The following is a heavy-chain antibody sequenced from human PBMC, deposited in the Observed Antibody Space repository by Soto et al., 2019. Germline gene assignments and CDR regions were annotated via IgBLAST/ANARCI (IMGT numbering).Heavy chain of an antibody. CDR3: ARGQYYDFWSGYYRVGYYYYGMDV. Sequence: PAKVSCKASGYTFTSYDINWVRQATGQGLEWMGWINPNSGNTGYAQKFQGRVTMTRNTSISTAYMELSSLRSEDTAVYYGARGQYYDFWSGYYRVGYYYYGMDVWGQGTTVTVSS. J-gene: IGHJ6*02. CDR1: GYTFTSYD. V-gene: IGHV1-8*01. CDR2: INPNSGNT. D-gene: IGHD3-3*01.